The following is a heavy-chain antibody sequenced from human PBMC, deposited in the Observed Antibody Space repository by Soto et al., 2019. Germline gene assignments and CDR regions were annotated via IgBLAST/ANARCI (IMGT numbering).Heavy chain of an antibody. V-gene: IGHV3-48*02. CDR3: XXXXXXXXXXXXXXXXXXXXXXXI. CDR2: SSSSSTI. J-gene: IGHJ3*02. Sequence: SSSSSTIYYADSVKGRFTISRDNAKNSLYLQMNSLRDEDTAVYYXXXXXXXXXXXXXXXXXXXXXXXXIWGQGTMVTVSS.